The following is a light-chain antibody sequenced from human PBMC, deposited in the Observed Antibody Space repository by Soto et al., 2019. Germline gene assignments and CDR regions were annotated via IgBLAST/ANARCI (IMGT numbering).Light chain of an antibody. J-gene: IGLJ3*02. CDR1: SSDVGDYEH. Sequence: QSALTQPPSVSGSPGQSVTISCTVTSSDVGDYEHVSWYQQAPGTAPKLIIFDVTNRPSGVPDRFSGSKSGNTPSLTIFGLQAEDEADYYCSLYTSSSTGVFGGGTKVTVL. V-gene: IGLV2-18*01. CDR2: DVT. CDR3: SLYTSSSTGV.